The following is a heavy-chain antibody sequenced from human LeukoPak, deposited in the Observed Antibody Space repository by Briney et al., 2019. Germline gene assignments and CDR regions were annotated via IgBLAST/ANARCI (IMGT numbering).Heavy chain of an antibody. CDR3: ARGTVGSYDYFDY. D-gene: IGHD1-26*01. J-gene: IGHJ4*02. CDR2: IKQDESTT. Sequence: GGSLRLSCAASGFTFSTYWMTWVRQAPGKGLEWVANIKQDESTTYYVDSVKGRFTISRDNAKNSLYLQMNSLRAEDTAVYYCARGTVGSYDYFDYWGQGTLVTVSS. V-gene: IGHV3-7*02. CDR1: GFTFSTYW.